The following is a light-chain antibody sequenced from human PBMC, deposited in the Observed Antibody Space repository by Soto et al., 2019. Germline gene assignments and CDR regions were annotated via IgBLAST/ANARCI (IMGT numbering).Light chain of an antibody. CDR2: GAS. CDR3: QQRAVWPLS. Sequence: EVVLTPSLAILSLSPGETDTLSCSAGQPIRNDLGWYQQRPGQAPRLLIYGASNRATGIPDRFSGSGSGTDFTLTITRLAPEDFAIYYCQQRAVWPLSFGGGTKVDIK. CDR1: QPIRND. J-gene: IGKJ4*01. V-gene: IGKV3-11*01.